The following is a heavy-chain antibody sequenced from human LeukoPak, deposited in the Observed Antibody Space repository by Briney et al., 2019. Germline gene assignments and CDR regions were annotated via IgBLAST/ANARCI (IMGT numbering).Heavy chain of an antibody. CDR1: GFTFSSYA. CDR2: ISYDGINK. V-gene: IGHV3-30-3*01. Sequence: PGRSLRLSCAASGFTFSSYAMHWVRQAPGKGLEWVAVISYDGINKYYADSVKGRFTISRDNSKNTLYLQMNSLRAEDTAVYYCASLYSYGAPSCYWGQGTLVTVSS. J-gene: IGHJ4*02. CDR3: ASLYSYGAPSCY. D-gene: IGHD5-18*01.